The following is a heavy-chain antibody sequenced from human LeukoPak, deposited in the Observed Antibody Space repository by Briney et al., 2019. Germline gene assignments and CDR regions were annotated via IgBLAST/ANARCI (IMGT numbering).Heavy chain of an antibody. CDR2: ISYDGSNK. D-gene: IGHD1-26*01. V-gene: IGHV3-30-3*01. CDR3: ARDLVHSGSLAGSFDI. CDR1: GFTFSSYA. J-gene: IGHJ3*02. Sequence: GGSLRLSCAASGFTFSSYAMHWVRQAPGKGLEWVAVISYDGSNKYYADSVKGRFTISRDNSKNTLYLQMNSLRAEDTAVYYCARDLVHSGSLAGSFDIWGQGTMVTVSS.